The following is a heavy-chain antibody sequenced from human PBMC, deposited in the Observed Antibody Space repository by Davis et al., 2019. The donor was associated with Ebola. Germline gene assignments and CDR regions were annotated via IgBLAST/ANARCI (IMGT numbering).Heavy chain of an antibody. Sequence: MPSETLSLTCTVSGGSISSYYWSWIRQPPGKGLEWIGYIYYSGSINYNPSLKSRVTISVDTSKNQFSLKLSSVTAADTAVYYCARHRNGPWYGGYYWGQGTLVTVSS. CDR3: ARHRNGPWYGGYY. CDR1: GGSISSYY. D-gene: IGHD1-26*01. J-gene: IGHJ4*02. V-gene: IGHV4-59*08. CDR2: IYYSGSI.